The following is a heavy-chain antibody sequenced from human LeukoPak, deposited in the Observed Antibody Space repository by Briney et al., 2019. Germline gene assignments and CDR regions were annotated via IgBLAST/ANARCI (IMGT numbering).Heavy chain of an antibody. D-gene: IGHD4-11*01. J-gene: IGHJ5*02. V-gene: IGHV1-69*04. CDR3: AREVVTTNRNWFDP. Sequence: SVKVSCKASGGTFSSYAISWVRQAPEQGLEWMGRIIPIFGIANYAQKFQGRVTITADKSTSTAYMELSSLRSEDTAVYYCAREVVTTNRNWFDPWGQGTLVTVSS. CDR2: IIPIFGIA. CDR1: GGTFSSYA.